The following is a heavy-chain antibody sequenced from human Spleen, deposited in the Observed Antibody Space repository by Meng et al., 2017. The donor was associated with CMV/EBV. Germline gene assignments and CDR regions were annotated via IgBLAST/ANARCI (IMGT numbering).Heavy chain of an antibody. CDR2: IDWDEDK. J-gene: IGHJ6*02. D-gene: IGHD2-2*01. CDR3: ARTLGYCSSSGCREGMDV. Sequence: SGPTLVKPTQTLTLTCTLSGFSLSTSGMRVSWIRQPPGKALEWLARIDWDEDKFYSTSLKTRLTISKDTSKNQVVLTMTNMDPVDTATYYCARTLGYCSSSGCREGMDVWGQGTTVTVSS. V-gene: IGHV2-70D*14. CDR1: GFSLSTSGMR.